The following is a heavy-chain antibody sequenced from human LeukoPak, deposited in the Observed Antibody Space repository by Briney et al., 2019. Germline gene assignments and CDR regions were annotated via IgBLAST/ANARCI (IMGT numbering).Heavy chain of an antibody. D-gene: IGHD3-9*01. CDR2: IFHSGST. Sequence: PSETLSLTCNVSGYSISSGYYWGWIRQPPGKGLEWIGNIFHSGSTHYNPSLKSRVTISVDTSNNQFSLKLSSVTAADTAVYYCARARLDYDILSWQSYYYYYYYMDVWGKGTTVTISS. CDR3: ARARLDYDILSWQSYYYYYYYMDV. CDR1: GYSISSGYY. J-gene: IGHJ6*03. V-gene: IGHV4-38-2*02.